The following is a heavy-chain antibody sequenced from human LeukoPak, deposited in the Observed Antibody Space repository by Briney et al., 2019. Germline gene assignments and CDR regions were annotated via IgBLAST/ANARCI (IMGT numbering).Heavy chain of an antibody. J-gene: IGHJ6*03. Sequence: GGSLRLSCAASGFTFSDYYMSWIRQAPGKGLEWVSYISSSGSTIYYADSVKGRFTISRDNSKNTLYLQMNSLRAEDTAVYYCARSYGDGRLYYMDVWGKGTTVTVSS. V-gene: IGHV3-11*01. CDR2: ISSSGSTI. CDR3: ARSYGDGRLYYMDV. D-gene: IGHD4-17*01. CDR1: GFTFSDYY.